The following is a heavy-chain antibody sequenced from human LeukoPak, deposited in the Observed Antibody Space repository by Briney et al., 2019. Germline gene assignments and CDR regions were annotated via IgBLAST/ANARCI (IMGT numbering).Heavy chain of an antibody. CDR3: AKAGYSSCLDY. J-gene: IGHJ4*02. CDR1: GFTFSSYG. CDR2: ISYDGSNK. D-gene: IGHD6-13*01. V-gene: IGHV3-30*18. Sequence: PGGSLRLSCAASGFTFSSYGMHWVRQAPGKGLEWVAVISYDGSNKYYADSVKGRFTISRDNSKNTLYLQMSSLRAEDTAVYYCAKAGYSSCLDYWGQGTLVTVSS.